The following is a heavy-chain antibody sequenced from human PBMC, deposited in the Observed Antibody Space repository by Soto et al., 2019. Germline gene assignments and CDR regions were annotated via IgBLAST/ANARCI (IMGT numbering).Heavy chain of an antibody. V-gene: IGHV4-39*01. D-gene: IGHD2-15*01. CDR1: GDSISSSSYY. J-gene: IGHJ5*02. CDR3: ARGMVIVVVVTTASGNWFDP. Sequence: PSETLSLTCTVSGDSISSSSYYWGWIRQPPGKGLEWIGNIYYTGSTYYNPSLRSRVTISIDTSKNEVSLKLSSVTAADTAVYYCARGMVIVVVVTTASGNWFDPWGRGTLVTVSS. CDR2: IYYTGST.